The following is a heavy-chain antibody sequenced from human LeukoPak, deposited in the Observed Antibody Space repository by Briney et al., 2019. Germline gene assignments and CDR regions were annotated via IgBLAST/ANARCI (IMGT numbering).Heavy chain of an antibody. J-gene: IGHJ4*02. V-gene: IGHV4-38-2*02. Sequence: SQTLSLTCTVSGGSISSGYYWGWIRQPPGKGLEWIGSIYHSGSTYYNPSLKSRVTISVDTSKNQFSLKLSSVTAADTAVYYCARTISGSYYKVDYWGQGTLVTVSS. CDR1: GGSISSGYY. CDR2: IYHSGST. CDR3: ARTISGSYYKVDY. D-gene: IGHD3-10*01.